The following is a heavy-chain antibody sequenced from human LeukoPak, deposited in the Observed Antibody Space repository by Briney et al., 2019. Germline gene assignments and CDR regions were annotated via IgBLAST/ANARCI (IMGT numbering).Heavy chain of an antibody. V-gene: IGHV3-7*01. CDR3: ARGRWLAGIGY. D-gene: IGHD4-23*01. CDR1: GFTSRSYW. CDR2: IKQDGSEK. Sequence: GGSLILSCAASGFTSRSYWMSWVRQAPGKGLEWVANIKQDGSEKYYVDFVKGRFTTSRNNAKNSLYLQMNSLRAEDTAVYYCARGRWLAGIGYWGQGTLVTVSS. J-gene: IGHJ4*02.